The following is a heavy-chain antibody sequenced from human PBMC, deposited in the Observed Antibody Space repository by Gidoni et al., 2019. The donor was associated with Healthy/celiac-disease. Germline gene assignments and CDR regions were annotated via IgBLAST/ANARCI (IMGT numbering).Heavy chain of an antibody. CDR1: GGSISSYY. D-gene: IGHD2-2*01. Sequence: QVQLQESGPGLVKPSETLSLTCTVPGGSISSYYWSWIRQPPGKGLEWIGYIYYSGSTNYNPSLKSRVTISVDTSKNQFSLKLSSVTAADTAVYYCARGVGYCSSTSCYVWFDPWGQGTLVTVSS. CDR2: IYYSGST. CDR3: ARGVGYCSSTSCYVWFDP. J-gene: IGHJ5*02. V-gene: IGHV4-59*01.